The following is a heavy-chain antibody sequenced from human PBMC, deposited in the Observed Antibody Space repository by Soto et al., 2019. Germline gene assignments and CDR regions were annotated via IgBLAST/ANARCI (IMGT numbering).Heavy chain of an antibody. Sequence: SETLSLTCAVSGGSLSSSSWWSWVRQPPGKTLEWLGEIFYSGSTKYNPSLNSRVTISADRSKNDFSLRLSSVTAADTAVYYCVHHGGVPYYHDFWGQGMLVTVSS. J-gene: IGHJ4*02. CDR2: IFYSGST. CDR1: GGSLSSSSW. CDR3: VHHGGVPYYHDF. V-gene: IGHV4-4*02. D-gene: IGHD2-8*01.